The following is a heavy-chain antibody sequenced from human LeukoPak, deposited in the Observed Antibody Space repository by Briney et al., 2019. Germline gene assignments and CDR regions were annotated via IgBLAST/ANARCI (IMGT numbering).Heavy chain of an antibody. CDR2: IKQDGSEK. CDR3: ARESGHSSSWSTTYFDY. V-gene: IGHV3-7*01. Sequence: PGGSLRLSCAASGFTFSSYWMSWVRQAPGKGLEWVANIKQDGSEKYYVDSVKGRFTISRDNAKSSLYLQMNSLRAEDTAVYYCARESGHSSSWSTTYFDYWGQGTLVTVSS. D-gene: IGHD6-13*01. J-gene: IGHJ4*02. CDR1: GFTFSSYW.